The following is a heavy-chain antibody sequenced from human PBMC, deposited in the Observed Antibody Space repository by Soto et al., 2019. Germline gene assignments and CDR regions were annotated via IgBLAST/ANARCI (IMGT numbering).Heavy chain of an antibody. D-gene: IGHD2-8*01. CDR3: ASPGVPSVGAFDI. Sequence: PSETLSLTCAVSGGSISSSNWWSWVRQPPGKGLEWIGEIYHSGSTNYNPSLKSRVTISVDKSKNQFSLKLSSVTAADTAVYYCASPGVPSVGAFDIWGQGTMVTVSS. J-gene: IGHJ3*02. CDR1: GGSISSSNW. CDR2: IYHSGST. V-gene: IGHV4-4*02.